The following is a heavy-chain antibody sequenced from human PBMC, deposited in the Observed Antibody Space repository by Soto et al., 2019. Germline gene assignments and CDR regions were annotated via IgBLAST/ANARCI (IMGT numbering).Heavy chain of an antibody. CDR1: GFTFSSYA. Sequence: QVQLVESGGGVVQPGRSLRLSCAASGFTFSSYAMHWVRQAPGKGLEWVAVISYDGSNKYYADSVKGRFTISRDNSKNTLYLQMNSLRAEDTAVYYCARAVRCSGGSCYSVGWFDPCGQGTLVTVSS. D-gene: IGHD2-15*01. J-gene: IGHJ5*02. CDR2: ISYDGSNK. CDR3: ARAVRCSGGSCYSVGWFDP. V-gene: IGHV3-30-3*01.